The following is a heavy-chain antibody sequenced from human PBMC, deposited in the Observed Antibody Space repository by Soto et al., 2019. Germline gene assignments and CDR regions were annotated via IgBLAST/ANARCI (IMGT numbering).Heavy chain of an antibody. V-gene: IGHV3-66*01. Sequence: PGGSLRLSCAASGFTVSSNYMSWVRQAPGKGLEWVSVIYSGGSTYYADSVKGRFTISRDNSKNTLYLQMNSLRAEDTAVYYCARVSLPANMDVWGKGTTVTVSS. J-gene: IGHJ6*03. CDR2: IYSGGST. CDR3: ARVSLPANMDV. CDR1: GFTVSSNY. D-gene: IGHD2-2*01.